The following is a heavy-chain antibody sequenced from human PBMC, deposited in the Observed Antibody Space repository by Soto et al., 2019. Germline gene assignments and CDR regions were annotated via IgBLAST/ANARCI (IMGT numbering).Heavy chain of an antibody. Sequence: QVQLVQSGAEVTKPGASVKVSCKASGYTFTSYDINWVRQATGQGLEWMGWMNPNSGNTGYAQKFQGRVTMTRNTSISTAYMELSSLRSEDTAVYYCARPPRRFCSGGSCYWEVGYWGQGTLVTVSS. CDR1: GYTFTSYD. D-gene: IGHD2-15*01. V-gene: IGHV1-8*01. CDR3: ARPPRRFCSGGSCYWEVGY. J-gene: IGHJ4*02. CDR2: MNPNSGNT.